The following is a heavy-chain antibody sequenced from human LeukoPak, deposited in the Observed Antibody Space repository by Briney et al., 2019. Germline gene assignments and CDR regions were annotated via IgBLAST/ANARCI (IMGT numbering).Heavy chain of an antibody. CDR2: IWYDGSNK. D-gene: IGHD5-18*01. Sequence: PGGSLEPSRAASGFTFSSYGMHWVRQAPGKGLEWVAVIWYDGSNKYCADSVKGRFTISRDNSKNTLYLQMNSLRAEDTAVYYCARDSYSYGLTPDYWGPGNPVTVSS. CDR3: ARDSYSYGLTPDY. V-gene: IGHV3-33*01. CDR1: GFTFSSYG. J-gene: IGHJ4*01.